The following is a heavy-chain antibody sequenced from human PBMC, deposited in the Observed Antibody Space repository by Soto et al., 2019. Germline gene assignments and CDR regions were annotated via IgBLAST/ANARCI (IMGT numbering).Heavy chain of an antibody. CDR1: GFTFSSYS. V-gene: IGHV3-48*02. CDR2: ISSSSSTI. Sequence: EVQLVESGGGLVQPGGSLRLSCAASGFTFSSYSMNWVRQAPGKGLEWVSYISSSSSTIYYADSVKGRFTISRDNAKNSLYLQMNSLRDEDTAVYYCARDLRKDIVVVPATYYYYYGMDVWGQGTTVTVSS. CDR3: ARDLRKDIVVVPATYYYYYGMDV. D-gene: IGHD2-2*01. J-gene: IGHJ6*02.